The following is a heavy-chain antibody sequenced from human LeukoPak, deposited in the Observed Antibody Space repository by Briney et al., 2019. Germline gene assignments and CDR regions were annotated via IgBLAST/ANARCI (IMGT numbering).Heavy chain of an antibody. V-gene: IGHV3-7*01. CDR3: ARDFSEVVPAASLDY. Sequence: PGGSLRLSCAASGFTFSSYWMRWVRQAPGKGLEWVANIKQDGSEKYYVDSVKGRFTISRDNAKNSLYLQMNSLRAEDTAVYYCARDFSEVVPAASLDYWGQGTLVTVSS. CDR2: IKQDGSEK. D-gene: IGHD2-2*01. J-gene: IGHJ4*02. CDR1: GFTFSSYW.